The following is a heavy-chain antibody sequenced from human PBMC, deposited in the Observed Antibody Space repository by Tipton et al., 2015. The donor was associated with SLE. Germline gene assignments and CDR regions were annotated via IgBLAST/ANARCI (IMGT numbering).Heavy chain of an antibody. CDR1: GTSISGYY. Sequence: TLSLTCTVSGTSISGYYWNWIRQSPGRGLEWVGYISYSRNTNYNPSLKRRVTISVDTSKTHFSLNLSSVTAADTAVYYCARGGLGSDLRGSIYLGLWGQGALVTVSS. V-gene: IGHV4-59*01. D-gene: IGHD7-27*01. CDR2: ISYSRNT. J-gene: IGHJ1*01. CDR3: ARGGLGSDLRGSIYLGL.